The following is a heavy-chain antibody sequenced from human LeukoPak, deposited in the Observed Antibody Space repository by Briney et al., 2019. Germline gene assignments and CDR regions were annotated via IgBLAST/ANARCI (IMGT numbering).Heavy chain of an antibody. CDR2: ISWNSGSK. J-gene: IGHJ4*02. CDR3: AIVARGCSITSCYIDS. CDR1: GFTFDEYA. Sequence: SLRLSCAASGFTFDEYAMHWVRQAPGKGLEWVSGISWNSGSKGYAGSVKGRFTISRDNSKNTVYLQMNSLRVEDTAVYHCAIVARGCSITSCYIDSWGQGTLVTVSS. D-gene: IGHD2-2*01. V-gene: IGHV3-9*01.